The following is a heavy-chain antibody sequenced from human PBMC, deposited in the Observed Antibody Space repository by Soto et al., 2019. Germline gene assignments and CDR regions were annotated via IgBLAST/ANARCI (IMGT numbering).Heavy chain of an antibody. D-gene: IGHD3-3*01. J-gene: IGHJ6*03. CDR1: GYTFTSYG. V-gene: IGHV1-8*02. CDR3: ARGRPTYYDFWSGYLYYMDV. Sequence: ASVKVSCKASGYTFTSYGISWVRQAPGQGLECMGWMYLNSGNTGYAQKFQGRVTMTRNTSISTAFLELSSLRSEDTAVYYCARGRPTYYDFWSGYLYYMDVWGKGTTVTVSS. CDR2: MYLNSGNT.